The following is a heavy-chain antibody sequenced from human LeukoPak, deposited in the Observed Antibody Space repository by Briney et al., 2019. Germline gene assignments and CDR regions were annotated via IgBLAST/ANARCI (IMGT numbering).Heavy chain of an antibody. Sequence: GGSLRLSCAASGFTFSSYAMSWVRQAPGKGLEWVSAISGSGGSTYYADSVKGRFTISRDNSKNTLYLQMNSLRAEDTAVYYCAKAPTFSKLRFLEWLVYFDYWGQGTLVTVSS. CDR1: GFTFSSYA. V-gene: IGHV3-23*01. CDR3: AKAPTFSKLRFLEWLVYFDY. D-gene: IGHD3-3*01. CDR2: ISGSGGST. J-gene: IGHJ4*02.